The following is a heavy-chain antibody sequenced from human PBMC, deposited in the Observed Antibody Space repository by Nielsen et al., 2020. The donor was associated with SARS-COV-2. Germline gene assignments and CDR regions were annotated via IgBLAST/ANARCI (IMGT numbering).Heavy chain of an antibody. V-gene: IGHV3-23*01. J-gene: IGHJ4*02. CDR2: ISGGGGST. D-gene: IGHD7-27*01. CDR1: GFTFSSYA. Sequence: GGSLRLSCAASGFTFSSYAMHWVRQAPGKGLEWVSVISGGGGSTYYADSVKGRFTISRDNSKNTLYLQINSLRAEDTAVYYCARGNGWGSYFDYWGQGTLVTVSS. CDR3: ARGNGWGSYFDY.